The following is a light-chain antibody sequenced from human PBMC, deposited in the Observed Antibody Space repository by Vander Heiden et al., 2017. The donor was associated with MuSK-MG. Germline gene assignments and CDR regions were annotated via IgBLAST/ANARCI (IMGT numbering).Light chain of an antibody. Sequence: EIVMTQSPATLSVSPGERATLSCRASQSVSSSLAWYQQKPGQAPRLLIYGASTRATGIPARFSGGGSGTEFTLTISSRQSEDFAVYYCQQYSNWPQTFGQGTKVEIK. CDR2: GAS. CDR1: QSVSSS. CDR3: QQYSNWPQT. J-gene: IGKJ1*01. V-gene: IGKV3-15*01.